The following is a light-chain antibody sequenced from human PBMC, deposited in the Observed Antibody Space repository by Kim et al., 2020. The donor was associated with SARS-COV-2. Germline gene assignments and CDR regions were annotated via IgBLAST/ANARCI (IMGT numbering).Light chain of an antibody. V-gene: IGKV3-20*01. J-gene: IGKJ3*01. CDR1: QSLSSPY. Sequence: IVLTQSPGTLSLSPGERATLSCRASQSLSSPYLAWYQQRHGQAPRLLISRASLRATGVPDRFSGSGSGTDFTLTISRVEPEDSAMYYCQQYDSPPVTFGPWTKVDIK. CDR3: QQYDSPPVT. CDR2: RAS.